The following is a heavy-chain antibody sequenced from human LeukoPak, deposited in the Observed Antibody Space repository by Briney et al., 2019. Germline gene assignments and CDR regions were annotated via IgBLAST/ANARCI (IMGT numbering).Heavy chain of an antibody. CDR3: ARRKTYYYDSSGYCYTYYFDY. CDR2: IYYSGST. V-gene: IGHV4-39*01. J-gene: IGHJ4*02. D-gene: IGHD3-22*01. CDR1: GGSISSSSYY. Sequence: SETLSLTCTVSGGSISSSSYYWGWIRQPPGKGLEWIGSIYYSGSTYYNPSLKSRVTISVDTSKNQFSLKLSSVTAADTAVYYCARRKTYYYDSSGYCYTYYFDYWGQGTLVTVSS.